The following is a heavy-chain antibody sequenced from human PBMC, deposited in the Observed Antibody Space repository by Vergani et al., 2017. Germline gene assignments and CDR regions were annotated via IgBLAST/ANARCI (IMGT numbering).Heavy chain of an antibody. Sequence: QVQLVQSGAEVKKPGASVKVSCKASGYTFTGYYMHWVRQAPGQGLEWMGWINPNSGGTNYAQKFQGRVTMTRDTSISTAYMELSRLSSDDTAVYYCARAGRDGYNSAAFDIWGQGTMVTVSS. CDR1: GYTFTGYY. D-gene: IGHD5-24*01. CDR3: ARAGRDGYNSAAFDI. J-gene: IGHJ3*02. V-gene: IGHV1-2*02. CDR2: INPNSGGT.